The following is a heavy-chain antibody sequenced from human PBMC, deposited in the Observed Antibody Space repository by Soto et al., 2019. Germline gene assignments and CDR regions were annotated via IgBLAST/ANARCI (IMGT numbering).Heavy chain of an antibody. Sequence: PGGSLRLSCAASGFTFSSYSMNWVRQAPGKGLEWVSYISSSSSTIYYADSVKGRFTISRDNAKNSLYLQMNSLRDEDTAVYYCARDRVTYDILTGYNYYFDYWGQGTLVTVSS. CDR1: GFTFSSYS. V-gene: IGHV3-48*02. D-gene: IGHD3-9*01. CDR3: ARDRVTYDILTGYNYYFDY. CDR2: ISSSSSTI. J-gene: IGHJ4*02.